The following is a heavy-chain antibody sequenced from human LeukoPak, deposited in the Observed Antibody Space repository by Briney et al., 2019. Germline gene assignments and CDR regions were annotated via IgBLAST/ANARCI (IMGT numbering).Heavy chain of an antibody. CDR3: ARGELSRAFDI. D-gene: IGHD1-7*01. CDR1: GGSISSYY. J-gene: IGHJ3*02. CDR2: IYYSGST. Sequence: SETLSLTCTVSGGSISSYYWSWIRQPPGKGLEWIGYIYYSGSTNYNPSLKSRVTISVDTSKNQFSLKLSSVTAADTAVYYCARGELSRAFDIWGQGTMVTVSS. V-gene: IGHV4-59*01.